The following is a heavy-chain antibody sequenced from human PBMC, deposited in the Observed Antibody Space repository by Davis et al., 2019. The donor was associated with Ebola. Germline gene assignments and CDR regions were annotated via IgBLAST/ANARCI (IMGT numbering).Heavy chain of an antibody. CDR2: INPNSGGT. D-gene: IGHD6-13*01. Sequence: ASVKVSCKASGYTFTGYYMHWVRQAPGQGLEWMGRINPNSGGTNYAQKFQGGVTMTRDTSISTAYMELSRLRSDDTAVYYFARAARVGAARRNWFDPWGQGTLVTVSS. V-gene: IGHV1-2*06. CDR3: ARAARVGAARRNWFDP. J-gene: IGHJ5*02. CDR1: GYTFTGYY.